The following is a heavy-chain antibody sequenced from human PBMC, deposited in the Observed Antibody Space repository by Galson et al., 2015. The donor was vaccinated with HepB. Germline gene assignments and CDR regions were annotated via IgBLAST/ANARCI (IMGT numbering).Heavy chain of an antibody. D-gene: IGHD1-20*01. J-gene: IGHJ5*02. V-gene: IGHV3-21*01. CDR2: ISSSSSYI. CDR3: ASALTGTTCWFDP. CDR1: GFTSSSYS. Sequence: SLRLSCAASGFTSSSYSMNWVRQAPGKGLEWVSSISSSSSYIYYADSVKGRFTISRDNAKNSLYLQMNSLRAEDTAVYYCASALTGTTCWFDPWGQGTLVTVSS.